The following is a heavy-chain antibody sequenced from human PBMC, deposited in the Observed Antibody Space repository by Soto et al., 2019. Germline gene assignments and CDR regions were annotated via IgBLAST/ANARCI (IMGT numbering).Heavy chain of an antibody. J-gene: IGHJ4*02. Sequence: GGSLRLSCAASGFTVSSNYMSWVRQAPGKGLEWVSVIYSGGSTYYADSVKGRFTISRDNSKNTLYLQMNSLRAEDTAVYYCAKDRRTYYYDSSGYYYGQPGDYWGQGTLVTVSS. CDR1: GFTVSSNY. CDR3: AKDRRTYYYDSSGYYYGQPGDY. CDR2: IYSGGST. V-gene: IGHV3-66*01. D-gene: IGHD3-22*01.